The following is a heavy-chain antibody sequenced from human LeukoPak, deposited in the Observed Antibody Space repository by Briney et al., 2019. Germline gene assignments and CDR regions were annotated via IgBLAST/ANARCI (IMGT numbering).Heavy chain of an antibody. V-gene: IGHV3-30*18. CDR2: ISYDGSNK. D-gene: IGHD1-26*01. Sequence: GGSLRLSCAASGFTFSSYGMHWVRQAPGKGLEWVAVISYDGSNKYYADSVKGRFTISRDNSKNTLYLQMNSLRAEDTAVYYCAKGGSYFHYYYGMDVWGQGTTVTVFS. J-gene: IGHJ6*02. CDR1: GFTFSSYG. CDR3: AKGGSYFHYYYGMDV.